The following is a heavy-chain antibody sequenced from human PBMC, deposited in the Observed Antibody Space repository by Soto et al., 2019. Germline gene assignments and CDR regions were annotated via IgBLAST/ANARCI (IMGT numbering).Heavy chain of an antibody. CDR1: GGTFSSYA. D-gene: IGHD2-15*01. J-gene: IGHJ6*02. Sequence: QVQLVQSGAEVKKPGSSVKVSCKAPGGTFSSYAISWVRQAPGQGLEWMGGIIPIFGTAKYAQKFQGRGTITADESTSTGYVELSSLRSEDTAVYYCARSQGGSSSLDIYYYYYYGMDVWGQGTTVTVSS. V-gene: IGHV1-69*01. CDR3: ARSQGGSSSLDIYYYYYYGMDV. CDR2: IIPIFGTA.